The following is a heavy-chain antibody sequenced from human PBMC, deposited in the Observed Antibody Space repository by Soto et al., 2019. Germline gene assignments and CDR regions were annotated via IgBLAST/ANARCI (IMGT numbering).Heavy chain of an antibody. D-gene: IGHD2-2*01. CDR2: IYYSGST. V-gene: IGHV4-31*03. J-gene: IGHJ6*02. CDR1: GGSISSGGYY. CDR3: ARGYCSSTSCYLGGGGYGMDV. Sequence: QVQLQESCPGLVKPSQTLSLTCTVSGGSISSGGYYWSWIRQHPGKGLEWIGYIYYSGSTYYNPSLKSRVTISVDTSKNQFSLKLSSVTAADTAVYYCARGYCSSTSCYLGGGGYGMDVWGQGTTVTVSS.